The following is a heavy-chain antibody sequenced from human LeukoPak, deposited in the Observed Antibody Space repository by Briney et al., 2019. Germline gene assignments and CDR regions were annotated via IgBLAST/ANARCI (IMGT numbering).Heavy chain of an antibody. CDR1: GGTYSSYA. V-gene: IGHV1-69*13. CDR2: IIPIFGTA. D-gene: IGHD6-13*01. J-gene: IGHJ1*01. CDR3: ARGVRRYSSTGNEYFQH. Sequence: SVKVSCKASGGTYSSYAISWVRQAPGQGLEWMGGIIPIFGTANYAQKFQGRVTITADESTSTAYMELSSLRSEDTAVYYCARGVRRYSSTGNEYFQHWGQGTLVTVSS.